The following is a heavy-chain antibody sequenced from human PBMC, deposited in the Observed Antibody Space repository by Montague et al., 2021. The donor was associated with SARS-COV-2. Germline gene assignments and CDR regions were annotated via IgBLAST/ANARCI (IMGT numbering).Heavy chain of an antibody. CDR2: IHHSGDT. J-gene: IGHJ3*01. CDR1: GGPVSSGAYS. D-gene: IGHD3-10*01. V-gene: IGHV4-30-2*01. CDR3: AKSRIIMVRGIYDAFDV. Sequence: TLSLTCAVSGGPVSSGAYSWTWVRQPPGKGLEWIGYIHHSGDTYYNPSLRIRVTISVERSKNQFSLKLTSVSAADTAVYFCAKSRIIMVRGIYDAFDVWGQGTMVTVSS.